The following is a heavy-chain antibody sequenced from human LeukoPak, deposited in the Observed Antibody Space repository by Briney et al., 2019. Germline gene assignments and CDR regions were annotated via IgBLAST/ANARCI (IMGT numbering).Heavy chain of an antibody. CDR2: IYHSGST. Sequence: SETLSLTCTVSGYSISSGYYWGWIRQPPGQGLEWIGSIYHSGSTYYNPSLKSRVTIAVETSKNQFSLKLSPVTAADKAVYYCARSCRILDIVATIRARLGGNGFDIWGQGTMVTVSS. D-gene: IGHD5-12*01. V-gene: IGHV4-38-2*02. J-gene: IGHJ3*02. CDR1: GYSISSGYY. CDR3: ARSCRILDIVATIRARLGGNGFDI.